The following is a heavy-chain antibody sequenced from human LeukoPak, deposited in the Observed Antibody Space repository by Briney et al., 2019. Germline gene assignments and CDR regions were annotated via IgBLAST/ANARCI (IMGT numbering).Heavy chain of an antibody. J-gene: IGHJ4*02. CDR3: ASGSTGYYFDY. V-gene: IGHV3-21*01. CDR2: ISGSSSYI. CDR1: GFTFSSYS. D-gene: IGHD1-14*01. Sequence: GGSLRLSCAASGFTFSSYSMNWVRQAPGKGLEWVSSISGSSSYIYYADSVKGRFTISRDNAKNSLYLKMNSLRAEDTAVYYCASGSTGYYFDYWGQGALVTVSS.